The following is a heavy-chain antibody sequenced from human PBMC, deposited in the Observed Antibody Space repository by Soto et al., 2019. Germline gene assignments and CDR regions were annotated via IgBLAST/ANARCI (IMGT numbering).Heavy chain of an antibody. V-gene: IGHV3-15*02. J-gene: IGHJ4*02. CDR2: IKSKTDGGTT. Sequence: EVQLVESGGALVKPGGSLRLSCAASGFTFSNAWMFWVRQAPGKGLEWVGRIKSKTDGGTTDYAAPVKGRFTISRDDSTNTLYLQMNSPKTEDTSVYFCSTSAMSSGRLGYWGQGTLVTVSS. D-gene: IGHD6-19*01. CDR3: STSAMSSGRLGY. CDR1: GFTFSNAW.